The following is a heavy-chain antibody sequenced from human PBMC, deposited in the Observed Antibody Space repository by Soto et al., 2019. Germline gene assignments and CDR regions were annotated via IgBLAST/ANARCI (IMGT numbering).Heavy chain of an antibody. V-gene: IGHV3-23*01. Sequence: EVQLLESGGGLVQPGGSLRLSCAASGFTFSSYAMSWVRQAPGKGLEWVSAISGRGGNTYYADSVKGRFTISRDNSKSTLYLQMNSLRAEDTAVYYCASEGGSYRGGSFDYWGQGTRVTVSS. D-gene: IGHD3-16*02. CDR2: ISGRGGNT. CDR3: ASEGGSYRGGSFDY. CDR1: GFTFSSYA. J-gene: IGHJ4*02.